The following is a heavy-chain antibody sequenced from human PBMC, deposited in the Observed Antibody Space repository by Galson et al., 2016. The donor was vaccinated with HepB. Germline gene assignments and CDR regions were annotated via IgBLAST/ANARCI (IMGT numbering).Heavy chain of an antibody. D-gene: IGHD2-15*01. CDR1: GYRFTNYG. V-gene: IGHV1-18*01. CDR3: VRDIGTYSGGGGRFDP. Sequence: SVKVSCKAAGYRFTNYGFSWVRQAPGHGLEWMGWVSGDNGRTNYAQQFQDRVTMTWDTSTSTAYMELRSLRDEDTAIYYCVRDIGTYSGGGGRFDPWGQGTLITVSS. J-gene: IGHJ5*02. CDR2: VSGDNGRT.